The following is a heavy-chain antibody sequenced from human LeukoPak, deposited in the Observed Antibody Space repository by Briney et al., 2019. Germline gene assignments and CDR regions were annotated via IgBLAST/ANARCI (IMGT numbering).Heavy chain of an antibody. J-gene: IGHJ4*02. Sequence: SETLSLTCTVSGGSISSYYWSWIRQPPGKGLEWIGEINHSGSTNYNPSLKSRVTISVDTSKNQFSLKLSSVTAADTAVYYCARRYSSGWSRIAAFDYWGQGTLVTVSS. V-gene: IGHV4-34*01. CDR2: INHSGST. D-gene: IGHD6-19*01. CDR3: ARRYSSGWSRIAAFDY. CDR1: GGSISSYY.